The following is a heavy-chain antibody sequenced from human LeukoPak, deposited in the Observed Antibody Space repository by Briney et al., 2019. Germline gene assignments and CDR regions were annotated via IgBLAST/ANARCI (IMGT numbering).Heavy chain of an antibody. D-gene: IGHD5-24*01. CDR2: IYYSGST. V-gene: IGHV4-31*03. J-gene: IGHJ3*01. CDR1: GGSISIGGYY. CDR3: ARERRVGYNYLSHDSFDV. Sequence: PSQTLSLTCTVSGGSISIGGYYWNWIRQRPGKGLEWIGYIYYSGSTYSNPSLKSRVTISVDTSKNQFSLKLSSVTAADTAVFYCARERRVGYNYLSHDSFDVWGQGTMVTVSS.